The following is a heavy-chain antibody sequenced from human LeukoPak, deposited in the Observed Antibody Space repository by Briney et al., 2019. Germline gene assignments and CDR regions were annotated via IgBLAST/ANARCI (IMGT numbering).Heavy chain of an antibody. CDR2: IYYSGST. Sequence: SETLSLTCIVSGGSISSYYWSWIRQPPGKGLEWIGYIYYSGSTNYNPSLKSRVTISVDTSKNQFSLKLSSVTAADTAVYYCARHGVGYSGYGSKRYYSGMDVWGQGTTVTVSS. CDR1: GGSISSYY. J-gene: IGHJ6*02. D-gene: IGHD5-12*01. V-gene: IGHV4-59*08. CDR3: ARHGVGYSGYGSKRYYSGMDV.